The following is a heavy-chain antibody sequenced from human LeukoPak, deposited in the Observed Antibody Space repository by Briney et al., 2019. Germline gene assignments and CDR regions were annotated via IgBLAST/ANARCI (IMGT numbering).Heavy chain of an antibody. V-gene: IGHV4-34*01. CDR2: INHSGST. D-gene: IGHD2-2*01. Sequence: SETLSLTCTVSGGSISSYYWSWIRQPPGKGLEWIGEINHSGSTNYNPSLKSRVTISVDTSKNQFSLKLSSVTAADTAVYYCARGVVVVPAAKMGYYYMDVWGKGTTVTVSS. J-gene: IGHJ6*03. CDR3: ARGVVVVPAAKMGYYYMDV. CDR1: GGSISSYY.